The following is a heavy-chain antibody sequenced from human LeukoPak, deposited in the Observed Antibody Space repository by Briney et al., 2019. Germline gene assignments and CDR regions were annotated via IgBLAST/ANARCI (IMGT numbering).Heavy chain of an antibody. Sequence: PSETLSLTCTVSGGSISSSSYYWGWIRQPPGKGLEWIGSIYYSGSTYYNPSLKSRVTVSVDTSKNQFSLKLSSVTAADTAVYYCAKFGGSFAFLDYWGQGTLVTVSS. V-gene: IGHV4-39*01. J-gene: IGHJ4*02. CDR1: GGSISSSSYY. CDR3: AKFGGSFAFLDY. CDR2: IYYSGST. D-gene: IGHD1-26*01.